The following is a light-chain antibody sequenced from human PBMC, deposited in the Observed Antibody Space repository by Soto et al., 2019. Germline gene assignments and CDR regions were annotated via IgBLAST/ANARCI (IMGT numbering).Light chain of an antibody. J-gene: IGKJ4*01. CDR1: QSVSTY. CDR3: QQRSNYPLT. CDR2: DAS. Sequence: EIVLTQSPATLSLSPGERATLSCRASQSVSTYLAWYQQKPGQAPRLLIYDASNRATGIPARFSGSGSGTDFTLTISSLEPEDFGCYYCQQRSNYPLTFGGGTNMEI. V-gene: IGKV3-11*01.